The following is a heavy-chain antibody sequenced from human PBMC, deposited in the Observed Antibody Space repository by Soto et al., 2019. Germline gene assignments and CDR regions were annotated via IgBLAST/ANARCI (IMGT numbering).Heavy chain of an antibody. D-gene: IGHD3-10*01. J-gene: IGHJ4*02. Sequence: SETLSLTCTVSGGSISSYYWSWIRQPPGKGLEWIGYVYHSGSTNYNPSLKSRVTISVDTSKNQFSLMLSSVTAADTAVYYCARDHPGSSHFDYWGQGTLVTVSS. CDR1: GGSISSYY. CDR2: VYHSGST. CDR3: ARDHPGSSHFDY. V-gene: IGHV4-59*01.